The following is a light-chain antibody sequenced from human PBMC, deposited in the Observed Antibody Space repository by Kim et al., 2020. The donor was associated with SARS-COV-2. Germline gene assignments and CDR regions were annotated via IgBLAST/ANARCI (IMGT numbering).Light chain of an antibody. J-gene: IGLJ3*02. V-gene: IGLV1-51*01. CDR1: SSNIGNNY. CDR2: DNN. CDR3: GTWDNSLSAGV. Sequence: GQKVTISCSGSSSNIGNNYVSWYQQLPGTAPNLLIYDNNKRPSGIPDRFSGSKSGTSATLGITGLQTGDEADYYCGTWDNSLSAGVFGGGTQLTVL.